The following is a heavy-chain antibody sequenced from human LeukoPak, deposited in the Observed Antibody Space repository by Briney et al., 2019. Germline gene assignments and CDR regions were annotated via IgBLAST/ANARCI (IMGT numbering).Heavy chain of an antibody. CDR2: INHSGST. J-gene: IGHJ4*02. Sequence: SETLSLTCAVYGGSFSDYYWTWIRQPPGKGLEWIGEINHSGSTNYNPSLKSRVTISVDTSKKQFFLRLSSVTAADTAVYYCARVDTAMVSIDYWGQGTLVTVSS. D-gene: IGHD5-18*01. CDR3: ARVDTAMVSIDY. CDR1: GGSFSDYY. V-gene: IGHV4-34*01.